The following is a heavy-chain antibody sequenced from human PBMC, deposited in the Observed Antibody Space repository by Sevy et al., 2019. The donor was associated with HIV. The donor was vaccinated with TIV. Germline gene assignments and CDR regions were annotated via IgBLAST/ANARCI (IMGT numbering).Heavy chain of an antibody. CDR3: AGLRYYGSGSYYVGNYFDY. V-gene: IGHV5-51*01. J-gene: IGHJ4*02. CDR2: IYPGDSDT. D-gene: IGHD3-10*01. CDR1: GYSFTSYW. Sequence: GESLKISCKGSGYSFTSYWIGWVRQMPGKGLEWMGIIYPGDSDTRYSPSFQGQVTISADKSISTAYLQLSSLKASDTAMYYCAGLRYYGSGSYYVGNYFDYWGQGTLVTVSS.